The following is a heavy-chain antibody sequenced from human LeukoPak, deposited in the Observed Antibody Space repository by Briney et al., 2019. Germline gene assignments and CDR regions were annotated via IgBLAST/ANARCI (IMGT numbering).Heavy chain of an antibody. Sequence: SETLSLTCTVSGGSISSYYWSWIRQPPGKGLEWIGYIYYSGSTNYNPSLKSRVTISVDTSKNQFSLKLSSVTAADTAVYYCARRGRYYYYGMDVWGQGTTVTVSS. CDR3: ARRGRYYYYGMDV. CDR1: GGSISSYY. V-gene: IGHV4-59*08. CDR2: IYYSGST. J-gene: IGHJ6*02.